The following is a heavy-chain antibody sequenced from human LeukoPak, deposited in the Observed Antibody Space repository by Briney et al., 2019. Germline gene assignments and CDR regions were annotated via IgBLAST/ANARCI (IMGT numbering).Heavy chain of an antibody. J-gene: IGHJ5*02. CDR3: SYRVNEGGRGS. CDR1: GGSISGGEYH. D-gene: IGHD2-15*01. CDR2: IYNSAT. Sequence: PSETLSLTSTVSGGSISGGEYHWSWIRQPPGEGLEWIGYIYNSATYYNPSLKSRVSISEDTSNNHFSLKVNSVTAADTAVYCASYRVNEGGRGSWGQGTLVTVSS. V-gene: IGHV4-30-4*01.